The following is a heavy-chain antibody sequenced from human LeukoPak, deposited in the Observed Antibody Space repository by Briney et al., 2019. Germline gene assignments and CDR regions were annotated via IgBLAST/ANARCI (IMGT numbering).Heavy chain of an antibody. D-gene: IGHD2-21*01. J-gene: IGHJ4*02. Sequence: PGGSLRLSCEASGFTFSSSSMNWVRQAPRKGLEWVATINHDGSDKYYVDSVKGRFTISRDNAKNALYLQMSSLRAEDTAVYDCARGIRVPGPGGQGTAVTVSS. CDR1: GFTFSSSS. CDR2: INHDGSDK. V-gene: IGHV3-7*01. CDR3: ARGIRVPGP.